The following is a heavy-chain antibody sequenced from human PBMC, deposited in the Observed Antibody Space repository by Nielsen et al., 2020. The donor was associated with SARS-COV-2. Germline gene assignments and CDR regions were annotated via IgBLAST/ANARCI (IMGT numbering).Heavy chain of an antibody. J-gene: IGHJ6*02. V-gene: IGHV3-33*01. CDR3: ARDGALTQFKGLGGMDV. D-gene: IGHD7-27*01. CDR2: IWHDGNTK. Sequence: GGSLRLSCAASGFSFSSSAMHWVRQAPGKGLEWVAVIWHDGNTKHYADFVKGRFTISRDNSKNTLFLQMNSLRAEDTAVYYCARDGALTQFKGLGGMDVWGQGTTVTVSS. CDR1: GFSFSSSA.